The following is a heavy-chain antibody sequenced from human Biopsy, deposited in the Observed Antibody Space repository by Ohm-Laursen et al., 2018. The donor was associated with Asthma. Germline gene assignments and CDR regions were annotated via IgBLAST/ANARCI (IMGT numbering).Heavy chain of an antibody. CDR3: ARERIDILTGGHQGMDV. D-gene: IGHD3-9*01. V-gene: IGHV3-7*01. J-gene: IGHJ6*02. CDR2: IKHDGTEK. Sequence: SLRLSCTASGFTFGDYWMSWVRQVPGKGLEWVANIKHDGTEKNHVDSLKGRFTISRDNAKNSLYLQMNSLRAEDTAVYYCARERIDILTGGHQGMDVWGQGTTVTVSS. CDR1: GFTFGDYW.